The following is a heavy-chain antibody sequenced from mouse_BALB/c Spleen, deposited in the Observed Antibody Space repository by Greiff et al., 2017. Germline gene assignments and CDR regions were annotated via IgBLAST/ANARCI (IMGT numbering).Heavy chain of an antibody. V-gene: IGHV1-5*01. CDR3: TILTTATGNY. Sequence: VQLKQSGTVLARPGASVKMSCKASGYSFTSYWMHWVKQRPGQGLEWIGAIYPGNSDTSYNQKFKGKAKLTAVTSASTAYMELSSLTNEDSAVYYCTILTTATGNYWGQGTTLTVSS. CDR2: IYPGNSDT. D-gene: IGHD1-2*01. CDR1: GYSFTSYW. J-gene: IGHJ2*01.